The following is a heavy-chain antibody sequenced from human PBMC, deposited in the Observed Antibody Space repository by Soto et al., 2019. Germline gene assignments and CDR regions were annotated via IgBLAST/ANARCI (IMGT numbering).Heavy chain of an antibody. J-gene: IGHJ4*02. D-gene: IGHD2-21*01. CDR2: THSSGRT. CDR1: GDSIGDYF. CDR3: ARYYCGASCFYFEH. Sequence: SETLSLTCTVTGDSIGDYFWSWIRQPPGKGLEWIGFTHSSGRTNSNPSLKSRVTISLDTPKNQFSLRLSSVSATDTAVYYCARYYCGASCFYFEHWGQGILVTVFS. V-gene: IGHV4-59*08.